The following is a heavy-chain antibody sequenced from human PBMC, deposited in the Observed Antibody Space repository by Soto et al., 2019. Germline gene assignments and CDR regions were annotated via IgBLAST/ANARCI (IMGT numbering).Heavy chain of an antibody. V-gene: IGHV1-3*01. CDR2: INAGNGNT. J-gene: IGHJ5*02. CDR1: GYTFTSYA. D-gene: IGHD3-10*01. CDR3: ARSRKVVYYGSGSYYSNWFDP. Sequence: ASVKVSCKASGYTFTSYAMHWVRQAPGQRLEWMGWINAGNGNTKYSQKFQGRVNITRDTSASTAYMELSSLRSEDTAVYYCARSRKVVYYGSGSYYSNWFDPWGQGTLVTVSS.